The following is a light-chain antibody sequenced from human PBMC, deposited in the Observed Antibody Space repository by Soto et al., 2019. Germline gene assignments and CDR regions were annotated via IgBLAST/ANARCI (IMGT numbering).Light chain of an antibody. J-gene: IGKJ4*01. CDR2: WAS. CDR3: QQYYSSALT. V-gene: IGKV4-1*01. CDR1: QSVLYSSNNKNY. Sequence: DVGMTLSPDSLAVSLAERATINCKSSQSVLYSSNNKNYLAWYQQKPGQPPKLLIYWASTRESGVPDRFSGSGSGTDFTLTISSLQAEDGAVYYCQQYYSSALTFGGGTKVDIK.